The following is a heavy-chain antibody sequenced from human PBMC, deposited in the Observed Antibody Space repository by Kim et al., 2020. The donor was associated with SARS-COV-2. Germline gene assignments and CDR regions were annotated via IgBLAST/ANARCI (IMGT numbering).Heavy chain of an antibody. CDR2: IYSGGSST. J-gene: IGHJ4*02. D-gene: IGHD1-26*01. V-gene: IGHV3-23*03. CDR1: GFTFSSYA. Sequence: GGSLRLSCAASGFTFSSYAMSWVRQAPGKGLEWVSVIYSGGSSTYYADSVKGRFTISRDNSKNTLYLQMNSLRAEDTAVYYCAKDAGSIVGATDYFDYWGQGTLVTVSS. CDR3: AKDAGSIVGATDYFDY.